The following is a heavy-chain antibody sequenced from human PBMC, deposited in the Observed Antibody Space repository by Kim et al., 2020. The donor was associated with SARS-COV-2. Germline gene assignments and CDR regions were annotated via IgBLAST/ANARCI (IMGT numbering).Heavy chain of an antibody. J-gene: IGHJ4*02. CDR1: VFTVSSNY. V-gene: IGHV3-66*01. CDR2: IYSGGST. D-gene: IGHD3-9*01. CDR3: ARESLTGYYYRSYYFDY. Sequence: GGSLRLSCAASVFTVSSNYMSWVRQAPGKGLEWVSVIYSGGSTYYADSVKGRFTISRDNSKNTLYLQMNSLRAEDTAVYYCARESLTGYYYRSYYFDYWGQGTLVTVSS.